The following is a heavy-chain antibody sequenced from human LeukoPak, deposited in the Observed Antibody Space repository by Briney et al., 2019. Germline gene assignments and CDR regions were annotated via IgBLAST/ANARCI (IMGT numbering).Heavy chain of an antibody. J-gene: IGHJ5*02. Sequence: PGGSLRLSCEASGFTFNNAWMTWVRQAPGKGLEWVSGISYDGGATFYAGSVKGRFSISRDNSKNTLYLQMNSLRAEDTAIYYCAKLYESATTTWGQGTLVTVSS. CDR1: GFTFNNAW. CDR3: AKLYESATTT. CDR2: ISYDGGAT. V-gene: IGHV3-23*01. D-gene: IGHD3-16*01.